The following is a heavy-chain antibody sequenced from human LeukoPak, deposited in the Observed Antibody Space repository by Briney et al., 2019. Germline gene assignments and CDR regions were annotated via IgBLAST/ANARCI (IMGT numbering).Heavy chain of an antibody. V-gene: IGHV4-39*01. J-gene: IGHJ4*02. CDR3: ASQYCSGGSCYSFDY. CDR1: GGSISSSSYY. Sequence: SETLSLTCTVSGGSISSSSYYWGWIRQPPGKGLEWIGGIYYSGSTYYNPSLKSRVTISVDTSKNQFSLKLSSVTAADTAVYYCASQYCSGGSCYSFDYWGQGTLVTVSS. CDR2: IYYSGST. D-gene: IGHD2-15*01.